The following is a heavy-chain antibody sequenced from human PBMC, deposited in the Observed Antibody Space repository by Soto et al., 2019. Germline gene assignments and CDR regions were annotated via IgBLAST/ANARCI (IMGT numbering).Heavy chain of an antibody. D-gene: IGHD3-9*01. Sequence: SATLSITCAVPGGSISSSNWWAWVRQAPGKGLEWIGEIDHSGSTNYNPSLNSRVTISLDRSKNQFSLKLSSVAAADTAVYYCARGIFYAFDIWGQGTMVTVSS. CDR3: ARGIFYAFDI. V-gene: IGHV4-4*02. CDR1: GGSISSSNW. J-gene: IGHJ3*02. CDR2: IDHSGST.